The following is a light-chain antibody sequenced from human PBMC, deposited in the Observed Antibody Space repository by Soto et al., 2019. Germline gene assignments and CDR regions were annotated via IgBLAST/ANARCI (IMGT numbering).Light chain of an antibody. CDR1: QSVSSSS. J-gene: IGKJ1*01. V-gene: IGKV3-20*01. CDR3: QQYGSSPRT. Sequence: EIVLTQFPDTLSLSPGERATLSCRASQSVSSSSLACYQHRRGQAPRLLIHGASSRSTGNPDSFSDSGSGTDFTLTISRLEPEDCTVYYCQQYGSSPRTFGQGTKVDI. CDR2: GAS.